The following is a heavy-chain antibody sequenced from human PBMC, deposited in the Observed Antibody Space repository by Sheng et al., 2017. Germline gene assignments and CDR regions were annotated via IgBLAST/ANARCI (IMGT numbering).Heavy chain of an antibody. V-gene: IGHV3-33*01. CDR1: GFTFSSYG. D-gene: IGHD7-27*01. CDR2: IWYDGSNK. J-gene: IGHJ6*02. Sequence: QVQLVESGGGVVQPGRSLRLSCAASGFTFSSYGMHWVRQAPGKGLEWVAVIWYDGSNKYYADSVKGRFTISRDNAKNSLYLQMNSLRAEDTAVYYCAREKLGTFYGMDVWGQGP. CDR3: AREKLGTFYGMDV.